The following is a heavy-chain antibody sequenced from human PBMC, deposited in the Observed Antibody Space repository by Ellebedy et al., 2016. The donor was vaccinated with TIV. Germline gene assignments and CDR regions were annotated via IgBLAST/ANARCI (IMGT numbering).Heavy chain of an antibody. CDR1: GGSISISNYY. CDR3: ARSFDGYNSNAFDI. Sequence: MPSETLSLTCTVSGGSISISNYYWGWIRQPPGKGLEWIGSIYYSGSTYYNPSLKSRVTISVDTSKNQFSLELGSVTAADTAVYYCARSFDGYNSNAFDIWGQGTMVTVSS. CDR2: IYYSGST. J-gene: IGHJ3*02. V-gene: IGHV4-39*01. D-gene: IGHD5-24*01.